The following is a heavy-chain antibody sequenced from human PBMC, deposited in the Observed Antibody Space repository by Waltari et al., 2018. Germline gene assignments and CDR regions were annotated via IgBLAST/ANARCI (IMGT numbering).Heavy chain of an antibody. CDR3: ARIDYIGYCDF. D-gene: IGHD5-12*01. V-gene: IGHV4-38-2*01. Sequence: QMLLQESGPELVKPSETLSLTCDVSGYSISSGYYWGWIRQPPGQGLEWIGKIYQSGSTFYNPSLKSRVTISVDTSKNQSTLKLSSVTAADTAVYYCARIDYIGYCDFWGRGTLVTVSS. J-gene: IGHJ4*02. CDR2: IYQSGST. CDR1: GYSISSGYY.